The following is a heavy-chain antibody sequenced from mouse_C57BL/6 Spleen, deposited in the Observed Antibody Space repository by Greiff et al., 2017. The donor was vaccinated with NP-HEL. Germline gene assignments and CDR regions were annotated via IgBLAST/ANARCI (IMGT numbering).Heavy chain of an antibody. CDR2: INPSSGYT. Sequence: QVQLKQPGTELVKPGASVKLSCKASGYTFTSYWMHWVKQRPGQGLEWIGYINPSSGYTKYNQKFKDKATLTADKSSSTAYMQLSSLTYEDSAVYYCARGAYYYGSYYFDYWGQGTTLTVSS. D-gene: IGHD1-1*01. V-gene: IGHV1-7*01. CDR3: ARGAYYYGSYYFDY. J-gene: IGHJ2*01. CDR1: GYTFTSYW.